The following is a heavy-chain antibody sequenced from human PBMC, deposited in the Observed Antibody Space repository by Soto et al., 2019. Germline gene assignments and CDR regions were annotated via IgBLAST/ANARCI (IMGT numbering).Heavy chain of an antibody. J-gene: IGHJ6*02. Sequence: QVQLVQSGAEVKKPGSSVKVSCKASGGTFSSYAISWVRQAPGQGLEWMGGIIPIFGTANYEQKFQGRVTITADESTSTAYMELSSLRSEDTAVYYCAREVYCTNGVCSSYYGMDVWGQGTTVTVSS. CDR2: IIPIFGTA. D-gene: IGHD2-8*01. CDR3: AREVYCTNGVCSSYYGMDV. CDR1: GGTFSSYA. V-gene: IGHV1-69*01.